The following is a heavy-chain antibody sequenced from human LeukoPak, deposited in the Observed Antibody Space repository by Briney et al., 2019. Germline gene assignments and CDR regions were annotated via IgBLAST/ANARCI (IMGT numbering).Heavy chain of an antibody. V-gene: IGHV4-4*07. CDR2: IYTSGST. CDR3: ARDLGAQLERLAFDI. CDR1: GGSISSYY. Sequence: SETLSLTCTVSGGSISSYYWSWIRQPAGKGLEWIGRIYTSGSTNYNPSLKSRATMSVDTSKIQFSLKLSSVTAADTAVYYCARDLGAQLERLAFDIWGQGTMVTVSS. J-gene: IGHJ3*02. D-gene: IGHD1-1*01.